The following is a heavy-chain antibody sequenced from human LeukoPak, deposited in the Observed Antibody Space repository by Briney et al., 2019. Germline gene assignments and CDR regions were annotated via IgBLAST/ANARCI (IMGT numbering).Heavy chain of an antibody. CDR2: IDPDSGGT. D-gene: IGHD3-22*01. J-gene: IGHJ3*02. CDR1: GYAFTDYY. Sequence: ASVKVSCKASGYAFTDYYIHWVRQAPGQGLEWVGCIDPDSGGTKYAQQFQGRVTMTRDTSISTAYMELSRLRSDDTAVFYCAREYYDSSGRKHAFNIWGQGTMVTVSS. CDR3: AREYYDSSGRKHAFNI. V-gene: IGHV1-2*02.